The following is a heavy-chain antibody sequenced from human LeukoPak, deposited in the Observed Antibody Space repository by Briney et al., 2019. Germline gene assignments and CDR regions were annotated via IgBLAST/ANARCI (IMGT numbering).Heavy chain of an antibody. CDR3: ARAPWELDD. Sequence: PGGSLRLSCAASGFTFSSNWMHWVRQPPGKGLVWVSRISGDGRSTNYADSVKGRFTIPRDNAKNTLYLEINSLRAEDTAVYYCARAPWELDDWGQGTLVTVSS. J-gene: IGHJ4*02. V-gene: IGHV3-74*01. CDR1: GFTFSSNW. CDR2: ISGDGRST. D-gene: IGHD3-10*01.